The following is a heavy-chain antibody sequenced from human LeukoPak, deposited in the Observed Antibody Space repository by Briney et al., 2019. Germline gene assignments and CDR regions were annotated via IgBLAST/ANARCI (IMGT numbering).Heavy chain of an antibody. Sequence: GGSLRLSCAASGFTFSSYDMHWVRQAPGKGLEWVAVISYDGSNKYYADSVKGRFTIPRDNSKNTLYLQMNSLRAEDSAVYYCAKASGYSYGYSLDYWGQGTLVTVSS. CDR3: AKASGYSYGYSLDY. CDR1: GFTFSSYD. D-gene: IGHD5-18*01. J-gene: IGHJ4*02. CDR2: ISYDGSNK. V-gene: IGHV3-30*18.